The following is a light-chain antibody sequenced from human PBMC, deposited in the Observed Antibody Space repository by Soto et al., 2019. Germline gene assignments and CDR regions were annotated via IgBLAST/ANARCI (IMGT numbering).Light chain of an antibody. J-gene: IGLJ3*02. CDR1: SGSVSTRNY. V-gene: IGLV8-61*01. CDR2: NTN. CDR3: VLYFGSGIHGV. Sequence: QTVVTQEPSFSVSPGGTVTLTCGLTSGSVSTRNYPSWYQQIPGQAPRTLIYNTNTRSSGVPDRFSGTILGNKAALTITGAQAQDESDYCCVLYFGSGIHGVFGAGTKVTVL.